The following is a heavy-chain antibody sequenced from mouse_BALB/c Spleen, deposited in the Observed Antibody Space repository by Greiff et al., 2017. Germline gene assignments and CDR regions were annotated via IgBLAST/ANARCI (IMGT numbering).Heavy chain of an antibody. J-gene: IGHJ3*01. Sequence: EVNVVESGGGLVKPGGSLKLSCAASGFTFSSYAMSWVRQTPEKRLEWVASISSGGSTYYPDSVKGRFTISRDNARNILYLQMSSLRSEDTAMYYCARGDYGSSLFAYWGQGTLVTVSA. CDR3: ARGDYGSSLFAY. CDR1: GFTFSSYA. D-gene: IGHD1-1*01. CDR2: ISSGGST. V-gene: IGHV5-6-5*01.